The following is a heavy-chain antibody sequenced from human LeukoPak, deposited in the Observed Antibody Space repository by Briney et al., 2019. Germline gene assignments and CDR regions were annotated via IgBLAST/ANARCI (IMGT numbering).Heavy chain of an antibody. V-gene: IGHV4-4*07. CDR3: ARGLGDDYDISGYEYYFDY. CDR2: IYTSGST. CDR1: GGSISSYY. Sequence: SETLSLTCTVSGGSISSYYWSWIRQPAGKGLEWIGRIYTSGSTNYNPSLKSRVTMSVDTSKNQFSLKLSSVTAADTAVYYCARGLGDDYDISGYEYYFDYWGQGTLVTVSS. J-gene: IGHJ4*02. D-gene: IGHD3-22*01.